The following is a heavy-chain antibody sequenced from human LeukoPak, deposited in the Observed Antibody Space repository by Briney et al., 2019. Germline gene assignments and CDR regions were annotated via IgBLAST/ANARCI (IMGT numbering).Heavy chain of an antibody. CDR1: GFTFSSYS. CDR3: TSFDY. V-gene: IGHV3-53*01. J-gene: IGHJ4*02. Sequence: GGSLRLSCAASGFTFSSYSMNWVRQAPGKGLEWVSVIYSGGSTYYADSVKGRFTISRDNSKNTLCLQMNSLRAEDTAVYYCTSFDYWGQGPWSPSPQ. CDR2: IYSGGST.